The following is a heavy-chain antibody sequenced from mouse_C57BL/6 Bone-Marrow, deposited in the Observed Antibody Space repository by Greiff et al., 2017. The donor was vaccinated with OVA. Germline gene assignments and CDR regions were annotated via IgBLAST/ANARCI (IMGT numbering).Heavy chain of an antibody. D-gene: IGHD2-5*01. V-gene: IGHV1-50*01. J-gene: IGHJ2*01. CDR1: GYTFTSYW. CDR3: ARSGDSNYAYYFDY. Sequence: QVQLQQPGAELVKPGASVKLSCKASGYTFTSYWMQWVKQRPGQGLEWIGEIDPSDSYTNYNQKFKGKATLTVDTSSSTAYMQLSSLTSEDSAVYYCARSGDSNYAYYFDYWGQGTTLTVSS. CDR2: IDPSDSYT.